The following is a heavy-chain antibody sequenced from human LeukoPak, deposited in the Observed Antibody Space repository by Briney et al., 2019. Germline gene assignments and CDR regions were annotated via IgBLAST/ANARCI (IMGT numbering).Heavy chain of an antibody. CDR1: GGTFSSYA. CDR2: IIPIFGTA. Sequence: ASVKVSCKASGGTFSSYAISWVRQAPGQGLEWMGGIIPIFGTANYAQKFQGRVTITADESTSTAYMELSSLRSEDTAVYYCASGGASAMASADYYYYYGMDVWGQGTTVTVSS. J-gene: IGHJ6*02. CDR3: ASGGASAMASADYYYYYGMDV. V-gene: IGHV1-69*13. D-gene: IGHD5-18*01.